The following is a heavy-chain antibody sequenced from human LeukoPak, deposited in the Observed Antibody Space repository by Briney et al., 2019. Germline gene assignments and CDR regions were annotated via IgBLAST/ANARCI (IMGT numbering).Heavy chain of an antibody. V-gene: IGHV3-7*01. CDR1: GFTLSSYW. J-gene: IGHJ5*02. CDR3: ARGDKQLVFNRNKGGFDP. Sequence: GGSLRLSCAASGFTLSSYWMSWVRQAPGKGLEWVANIKQDGSEKYYVDSVKGRFTISRDNAKNSLYLQMNRLRVEDTAVYYCARGDKQLVFNRNKGGFDPWGQGTLVTVSS. D-gene: IGHD6-13*01. CDR2: IKQDGSEK.